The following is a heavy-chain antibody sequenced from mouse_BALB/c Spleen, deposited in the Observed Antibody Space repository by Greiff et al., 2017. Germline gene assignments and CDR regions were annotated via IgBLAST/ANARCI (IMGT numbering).Heavy chain of an antibody. V-gene: IGHV14-3*02. J-gene: IGHJ4*01. CDR1: GFNIKDTY. D-gene: IGHD2-1*01. Sequence: VQLKESGAELVKPGASVKLSCTASGFNIKDTYMHWVKQRPEQGLEWIGRIDPANGNTKYDPKFQGKATITADTSSNTAYLQLSSLTSEDTAVYYCARDGNYVWAMDYWGQGTSVTVSS. CDR3: ARDGNYVWAMDY. CDR2: IDPANGNT.